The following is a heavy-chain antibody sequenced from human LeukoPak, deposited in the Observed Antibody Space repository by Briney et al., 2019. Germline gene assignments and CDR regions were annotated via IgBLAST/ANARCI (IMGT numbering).Heavy chain of an antibody. D-gene: IGHD6-13*01. CDR2: IYHSGST. V-gene: IGHV4-4*02. CDR3: ARDPSSSKDLNWFDP. Sequence: SETLSLTCAVSGGSISSSNWWSWVRHPPGKGLEWIGEIYHSGSTNYNPSLKSRVTISVDKSKNQFSLKLSSVTAADTAVYYCARDPSSSKDLNWFDPWGQGTLVTVSS. J-gene: IGHJ5*02. CDR1: GGSISSSNW.